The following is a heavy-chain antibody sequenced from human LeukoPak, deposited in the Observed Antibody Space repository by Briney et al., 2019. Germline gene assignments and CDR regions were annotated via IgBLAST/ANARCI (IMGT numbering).Heavy chain of an antibody. J-gene: IGHJ4*02. D-gene: IGHD1-26*01. CDR2: INSDGSST. CDR1: GFTFSSYW. V-gene: IGHV3-74*01. CDR3: ARAWGTVGATFDY. Sequence: GGSLRLSCAASGFTFSSYWMHWVRQAPGKGLVWVSRINSDGSSTSYADSVKGRFTISRDNAKNTLYLQMNSLRAEDTAVYYCARAWGTVGATFDYWGQGTLVTVSS.